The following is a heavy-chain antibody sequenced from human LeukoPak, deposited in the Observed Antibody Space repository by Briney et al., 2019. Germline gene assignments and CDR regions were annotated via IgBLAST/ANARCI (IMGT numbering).Heavy chain of an antibody. D-gene: IGHD1-26*01. CDR2: INSDGSST. CDR1: GFTFSNYW. CDR3: ARGSGSYYDRAFDI. Sequence: GGSLRLSCAASGFTFSNYWMHWVRQAPGKGLVWVSRINSDGSSTGYADSVKGRFTISRDNAKNTLYLQMNSLRAEDTAVYYCARGSGSYYDRAFDIWGQGTMVTVSS. V-gene: IGHV3-74*01. J-gene: IGHJ3*02.